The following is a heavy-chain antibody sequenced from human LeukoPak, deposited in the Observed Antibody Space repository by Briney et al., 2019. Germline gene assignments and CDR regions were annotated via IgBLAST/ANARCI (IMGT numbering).Heavy chain of an antibody. J-gene: IGHJ5*02. Sequence: SETLSLTCTVSGGSISSYYWSWIRQPPGKGLEWIGYIYYSGSTNYNPSLKSRVTISVDTSKNQFSLELSSVTAADTAVYYCARSGHGFWSGRNWFDPWGQGTLVTASS. CDR3: ARSGHGFWSGRNWFDP. CDR1: GGSISSYY. CDR2: IYYSGST. V-gene: IGHV4-59*01. D-gene: IGHD3-3*01.